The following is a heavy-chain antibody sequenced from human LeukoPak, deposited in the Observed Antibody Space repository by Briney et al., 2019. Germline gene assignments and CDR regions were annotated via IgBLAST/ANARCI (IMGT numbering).Heavy chain of an antibody. CDR2: SSSSSSYI. D-gene: IGHD2-2*01. CDR3: ARGYCSSTSCSMGDY. CDR1: GFTFSSYS. J-gene: IGHJ4*02. V-gene: IGHV3-21*01. Sequence: PGGSLRLSCAASGFTFSSYSMNWVRQAPGKGLEWVSSSSSSSSYIYYADSVKGRFTISRDNAKNSLYLQMNSLRAEDTAVYYCARGYCSSTSCSMGDYWGQGTLVTVSS.